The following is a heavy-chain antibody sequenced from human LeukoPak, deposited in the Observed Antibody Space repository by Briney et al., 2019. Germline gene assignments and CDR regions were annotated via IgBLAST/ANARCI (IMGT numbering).Heavy chain of an antibody. CDR2: ISAYNGNT. CDR3: AREGPLGYDYHYYFDS. D-gene: IGHD5-12*01. CDR1: GYTFTSYG. J-gene: IGHJ4*02. V-gene: IGHV1-18*03. Sequence: ASVKVSCKASGYTFTSYGISWVRQAPGQGLEWMGWISAYNGNTNYAQKLQGRVTMTTDTSTSTAYMELSSLRSEDMAVYYCAREGPLGYDYHYYFDSGGKGPLVTVSS.